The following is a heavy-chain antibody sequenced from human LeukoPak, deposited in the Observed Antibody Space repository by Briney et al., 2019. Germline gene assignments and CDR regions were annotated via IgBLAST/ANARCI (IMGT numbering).Heavy chain of an antibody. J-gene: IGHJ4*02. CDR3: ARQSPRMATIQI. CDR1: GYTFTGYY. V-gene: IGHV1-2*02. CDR2: INPNSGGT. Sequence: VASVKVSCKASGYTFTGYYMHWVRQAPGQGLEWMGWINPNSGGTNYAQKFQGRVTMTRDTSISTAYMELSSLRSEDTAVYYCARQSPRMATIQIWGQGTLVTVSS. D-gene: IGHD5-24*01.